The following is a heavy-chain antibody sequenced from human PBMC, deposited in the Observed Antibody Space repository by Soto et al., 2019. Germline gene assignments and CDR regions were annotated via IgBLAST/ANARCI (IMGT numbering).Heavy chain of an antibody. Sequence: SETLSLTCTVSGGSISSYYWSWIRQPAGKGLEWIGRIYTSGSTNYNPSLKSRVTMSVDTSKNQFSLKLSSVTAADTAVHYCARDLPGYSSSWYRSYYYYGMDVWGQGTTVTVSS. CDR3: ARDLPGYSSSWYRSYYYYGMDV. J-gene: IGHJ6*02. V-gene: IGHV4-4*07. CDR2: IYTSGST. CDR1: GGSISSYY. D-gene: IGHD6-13*01.